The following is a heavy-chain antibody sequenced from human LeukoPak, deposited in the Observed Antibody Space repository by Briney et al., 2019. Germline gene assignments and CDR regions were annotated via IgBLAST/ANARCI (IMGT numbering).Heavy chain of an antibody. CDR2: INNDGTGT. CDR3: VQSGGMDV. J-gene: IGHJ6*02. Sequence: GGFLRLSCAASGFTFSRFSMHWVREAPGKGLLWVSRINNDGTGTNYADSVKGRFTISRDNAKNTLYLQMSSLRAEDTAVYYCVQSGGMDVWGQGTTVTVSS. CDR1: GFTFSRFS. V-gene: IGHV3-74*01.